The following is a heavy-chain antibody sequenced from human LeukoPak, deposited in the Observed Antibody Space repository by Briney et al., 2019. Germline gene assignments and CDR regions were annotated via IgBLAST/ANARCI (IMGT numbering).Heavy chain of an antibody. V-gene: IGHV1-2*02. CDR3: ARVFSSSWYVPDSAEYYFDY. Sequence: ASVKVSCKASGYTFTGYYMHWVRQAPGQGLEWMGWINPNSGGTNYAQKFQGRVTMTRDTSISTAYMELRSLRSDDTAVYYCARVFSSSWYVPDSAEYYFDYWGQGTLVTVSS. J-gene: IGHJ4*02. CDR2: INPNSGGT. CDR1: GYTFTGYY. D-gene: IGHD6-13*01.